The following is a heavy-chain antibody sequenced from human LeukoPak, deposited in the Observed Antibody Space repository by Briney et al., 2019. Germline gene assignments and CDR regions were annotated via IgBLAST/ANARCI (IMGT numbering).Heavy chain of an antibody. D-gene: IGHD1-26*01. Sequence: GGSLRLSCAASGFTFSRYSMSWVRQAPGKGLEWVANIKQDGSEKYYVDSVKGRFTISRDNAKNSLYLQMNSLRAEDTAVYYCARAAGWYLHSGSYYDYWGQGTLVTVSS. V-gene: IGHV3-7*01. J-gene: IGHJ4*02. CDR2: IKQDGSEK. CDR3: ARAAGWYLHSGSYYDY. CDR1: GFTFSRYS.